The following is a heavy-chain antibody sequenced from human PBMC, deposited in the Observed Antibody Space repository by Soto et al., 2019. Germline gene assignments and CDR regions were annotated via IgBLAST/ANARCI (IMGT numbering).Heavy chain of an antibody. CDR3: AKGSYYYDSSGYFDY. CDR2: ISGRGGST. V-gene: IGHV3-23*01. Sequence: VGSLRLSCAASGFTFSSYAMSWVRQAPGKGLEWVSAISGRGGSTYYADSVKGRFTISRDNSKNTLYLQMNSLRAEYTAVYYCAKGSYYYDSSGYFDYWGQGTLVTVSS. J-gene: IGHJ4*02. CDR1: GFTFSSYA. D-gene: IGHD3-22*01.